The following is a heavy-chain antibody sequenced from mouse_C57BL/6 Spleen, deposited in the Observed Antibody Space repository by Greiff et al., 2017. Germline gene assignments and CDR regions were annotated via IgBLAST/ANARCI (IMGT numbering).Heavy chain of an antibody. CDR3: ARRYYGSSYPYAMDY. D-gene: IGHD1-1*01. CDR2: INPYNGDT. CDR1: GYSFTGYF. Sequence: VQLKESGPELVKPGDSVKISCKASGYSFTGYFMNWVMQSHGKSLEWIGRINPYNGDTFYNQKFKGKATLTVDKSSSTAHRELRSLTSEDSAVYYCARRYYGSSYPYAMDYWGQGTSVTVSS. J-gene: IGHJ4*01. V-gene: IGHV1-20*01.